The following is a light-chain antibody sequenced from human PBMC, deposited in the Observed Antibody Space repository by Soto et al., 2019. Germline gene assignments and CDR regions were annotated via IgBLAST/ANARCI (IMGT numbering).Light chain of an antibody. CDR2: GAF. V-gene: IGKV3-20*01. CDR3: QQYGSSPT. Sequence: EIVVTQSPGTLSLSPGATATLSCRASQNIISSYLAWYQQIPGQAPRLLIYGAFTRAAGIPDRFSGSGSGKDFTLTISRLEPDDSAGYYCQQYGSSPTFGPGTTVDIK. CDR1: QNIISSY. J-gene: IGKJ3*01.